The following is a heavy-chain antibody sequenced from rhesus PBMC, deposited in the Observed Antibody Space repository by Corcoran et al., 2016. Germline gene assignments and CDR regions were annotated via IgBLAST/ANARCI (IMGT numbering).Heavy chain of an antibody. D-gene: IGHD3-3*01. Sequence: QVQLQESGPGLVKPSETLPLTCAVSGASISSNYWSWIRQAPGKGLGWIGGIYGSGGSTDYNPSLKSRVTISIDTSKNQFSLKLSSVTAADTAVYYCASSYYNFWSGYSWGQGVLVTVSS. CDR1: GASISSNY. CDR3: ASSYYNFWSGYS. V-gene: IGHV4S2*01. J-gene: IGHJ4*01. CDR2: IYGSGGST.